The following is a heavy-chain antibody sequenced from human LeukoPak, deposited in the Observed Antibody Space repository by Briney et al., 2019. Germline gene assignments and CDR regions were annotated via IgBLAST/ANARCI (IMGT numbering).Heavy chain of an antibody. CDR2: ISSSGSTI. Sequence: PGGSLRLSCAASGFTFSSYEMNWVRQAPGKGLEWVSYISSSGSTIYYADSVKGRFTISRDNSKNTLYLQMNTLRAEDTAVYYCARVLWELLGRGGSYYFDYWGQGALVTVSS. D-gene: IGHD1-26*01. V-gene: IGHV3-48*03. CDR3: ARVLWELLGRGGSYYFDY. CDR1: GFTFSSYE. J-gene: IGHJ4*02.